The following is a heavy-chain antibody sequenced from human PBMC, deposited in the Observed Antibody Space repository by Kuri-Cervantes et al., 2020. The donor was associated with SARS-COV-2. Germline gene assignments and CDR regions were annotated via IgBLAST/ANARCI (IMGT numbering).Heavy chain of an antibody. J-gene: IGHJ4*02. CDR3: ARDKSTAAAGYFDY. CDR1: GFTFDDYG. Sequence: GESLKISCAASGFTFDDYGMSWVRQAPGKGLVWVSRINSDGSSTSYADSVRGRFTISRDNAKNSLCLQMNSLRSDDTAVYYCARDKSTAAAGYFDYWGQGTLVTVSS. V-gene: IGHV3-20*04. D-gene: IGHD6-13*01. CDR2: INSDGSST.